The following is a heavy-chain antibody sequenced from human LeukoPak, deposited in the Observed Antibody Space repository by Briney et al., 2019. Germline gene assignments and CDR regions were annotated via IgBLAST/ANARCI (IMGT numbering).Heavy chain of an antibody. V-gene: IGHV3-11*04. D-gene: IGHD3-3*01. Sequence: PGGSLRLSCAASGITLSDYYMSWIRQAPGKGLEWISYISSSSASIWYADSVQGRFTVSRDNAKISLFLQMDSLGVEDTAVYYCATSPGAYYDFWSGYYETYWGQGTLVAVSS. CDR3: ATSPGAYYDFWSGYYETY. CDR1: GITLSDYY. J-gene: IGHJ4*02. CDR2: ISSSSASI.